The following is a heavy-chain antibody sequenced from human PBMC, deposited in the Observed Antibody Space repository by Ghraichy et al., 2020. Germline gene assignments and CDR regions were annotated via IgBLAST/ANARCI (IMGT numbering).Heavy chain of an antibody. Sequence: GGSLRLSCAASGFTFSTYNMNWVRQAPGKGLQWVSYISSSSGTVYYADSVQGRFTISRDNAKNSLYLRMNSLRDDDTAVYYCSGGFGAISSLDYWGRGTLVTVSS. V-gene: IGHV3-48*02. CDR2: ISSSSGTV. CDR3: SGGFGAISSLDY. D-gene: IGHD3-10*01. CDR1: GFTFSTYN. J-gene: IGHJ4*02.